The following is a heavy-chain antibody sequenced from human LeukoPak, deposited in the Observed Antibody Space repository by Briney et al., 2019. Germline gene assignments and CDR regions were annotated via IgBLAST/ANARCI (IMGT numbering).Heavy chain of an antibody. CDR1: GFTFSSYG. CDR2: ISYDGSNK. CDR3: AKDLPPHDAFDI. Sequence: TGGSLRLSCAASGFTFSSYGMHWVRQAPGKGLEWVAVISYDGSNKYYADSVKGRFTISRDNSKNTLYLQMNSLRAEDTAVYYYAKDLPPHDAFDIWGQGTMVTVSS. V-gene: IGHV3-30*18. J-gene: IGHJ3*02.